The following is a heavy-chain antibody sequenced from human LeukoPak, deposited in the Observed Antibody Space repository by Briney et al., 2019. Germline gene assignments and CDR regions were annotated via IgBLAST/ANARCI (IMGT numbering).Heavy chain of an antibody. Sequence: PRASVKVSCKVSGYTLTELSMHWVRQAPGKGLEWMGGFDPEDGETIYAPKFQGRVTTTRDTSTSTVYMELSSLGSEDTAVYYCARQQGIQYLNFDYWGQGALVTVSS. CDR2: FDPEDGET. CDR1: GYTLTELS. J-gene: IGHJ4*02. CDR3: ARQQGIQYLNFDY. D-gene: IGHD5-24*01. V-gene: IGHV1-24*01.